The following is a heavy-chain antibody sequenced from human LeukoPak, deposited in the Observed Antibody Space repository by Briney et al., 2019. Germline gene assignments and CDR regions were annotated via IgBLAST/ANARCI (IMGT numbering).Heavy chain of an antibody. V-gene: IGHV3-74*01. Sequence: QPGGSLRLSCAASGFTFSSYWMHWVRQAPGKGLVWVSRINSDGSSTSYADSVKGRFTISRDNAKNSLYLQMNSLRVEDTAVYYCARHQYYYGSVSYYKSGGYYFYMDVWGKGTTVTISS. D-gene: IGHD3-10*01. CDR3: ARHQYYYGSVSYYKSGGYYFYMDV. CDR1: GFTFSSYW. CDR2: INSDGSST. J-gene: IGHJ6*03.